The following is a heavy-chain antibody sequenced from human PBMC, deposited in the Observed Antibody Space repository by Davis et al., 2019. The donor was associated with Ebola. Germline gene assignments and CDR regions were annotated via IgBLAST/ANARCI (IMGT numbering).Heavy chain of an antibody. V-gene: IGHV3-66*01. CDR2: IYSGGST. J-gene: IGHJ4*02. D-gene: IGHD5-24*01. CDR1: GFTVSSNY. CDR3: AREMATTYFDY. Sequence: GESLKISCAASGFTVSSNYMSWVRQAPGKGLEWVSVIYSGGSTYYADSVKGRFTISRDNSKNTLYLQMNSLRAEDTAVYYCAREMATTYFDYWGQGTLVTVSS.